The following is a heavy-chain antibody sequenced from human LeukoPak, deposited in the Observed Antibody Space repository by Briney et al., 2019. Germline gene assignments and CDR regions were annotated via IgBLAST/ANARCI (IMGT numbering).Heavy chain of an antibody. CDR1: GGSISSGGYY. V-gene: IGHV4-31*03. J-gene: IGHJ6*02. CDR2: IYYSGST. CDR3: ARQPVVPAAVYYGMDV. Sequence: SQTLSLTCTVSGGSISSGGYYWSWIRQHPGKGLEWIEYIYYSGSTYYNPSLKSRVTISVDTSKNQFSLKLSSVTAADTAVYYCARQPVVPAAVYYGMDVWGQGTTVTVSS. D-gene: IGHD2-2*01.